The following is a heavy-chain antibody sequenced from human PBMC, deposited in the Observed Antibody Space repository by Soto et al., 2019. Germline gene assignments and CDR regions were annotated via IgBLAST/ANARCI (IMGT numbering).Heavy chain of an antibody. D-gene: IGHD2-21*02. J-gene: IGHJ5*02. CDR1: GYTFTSYD. Sequence: QVQLVQSGAEVKKPGASVKVSCKASGYTFTSYDINWVRQATGQGLEWMGWMNPNSGNTGYAQKFQGRVTMTRNTSISTAYMELSSLRSEDTAVYYCVRGRTLVTPNWFDPWGQGTLVTVSS. CDR2: MNPNSGNT. V-gene: IGHV1-8*01. CDR3: VRGRTLVTPNWFDP.